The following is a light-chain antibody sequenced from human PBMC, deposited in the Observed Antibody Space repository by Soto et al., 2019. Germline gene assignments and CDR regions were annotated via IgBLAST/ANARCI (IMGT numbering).Light chain of an antibody. J-gene: IGLJ1*01. Sequence: QSVLTQPRSVSGSPGQSVTISCTGTSSDVAGYRYVSWYHQHPSKAPKVIIYDVTQRPSGFPDRFSGSKSDNAASLTISGLQAEDEANYYSSSYAGSHTKYVFGTGTKVTVL. CDR3: SSYAGSHTKYV. V-gene: IGLV2-11*01. CDR2: DVT. CDR1: SSDVAGYRY.